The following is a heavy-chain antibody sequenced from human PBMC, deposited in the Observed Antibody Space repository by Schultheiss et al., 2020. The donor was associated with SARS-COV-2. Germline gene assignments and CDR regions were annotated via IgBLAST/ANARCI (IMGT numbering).Heavy chain of an antibody. CDR3: AREYSSSWFYFDY. CDR2: IWYDGSNK. Sequence: GGSLRLSCAASGFTFSSYGMHWVRQAPGKGLEWVAVIWYDGSNKYYADSVKGRFTISRDNSKNTLYLQMNSLRAEDTAVYYCAREYSSSWFYFDYWGQGTLVTVSS. J-gene: IGHJ4*02. D-gene: IGHD6-13*01. CDR1: GFTFSSYG. V-gene: IGHV3-33*01.